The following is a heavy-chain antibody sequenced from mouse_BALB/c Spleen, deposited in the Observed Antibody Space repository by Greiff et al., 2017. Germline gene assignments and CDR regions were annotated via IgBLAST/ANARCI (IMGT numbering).Heavy chain of an antibody. Sequence: VQRVESGAELVRPGVSVKISCKGSGYTFTDYAMHWVKQSHAKSLEWIGVISTYYGDASYNQKFKGKATMTVDKSSSTAYMELARLTSEDSAIYYCARGDGNYPYAMDYWGQGTSVTVSS. V-gene: IGHV1S137*01. CDR3: ARGDGNYPYAMDY. CDR2: ISTYYGDA. D-gene: IGHD2-1*01. CDR1: GYTFTDYA. J-gene: IGHJ4*01.